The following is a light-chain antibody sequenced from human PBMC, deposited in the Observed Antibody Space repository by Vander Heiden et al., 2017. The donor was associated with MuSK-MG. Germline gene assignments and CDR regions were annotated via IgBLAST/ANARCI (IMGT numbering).Light chain of an antibody. Sequence: QSALTQPASVSGSPGQSITIPCTGTSSDVGGYNYVSWYQLHPGKAPKLMIYDVSNRPSGVSNRFSGSKSGNTASLSISGLQAEDEADYYCSSYASSSPWVFGGGTKLTVL. CDR3: SSYASSSPWV. V-gene: IGLV2-14*03. J-gene: IGLJ3*02. CDR2: DVS. CDR1: SSDVGGYNY.